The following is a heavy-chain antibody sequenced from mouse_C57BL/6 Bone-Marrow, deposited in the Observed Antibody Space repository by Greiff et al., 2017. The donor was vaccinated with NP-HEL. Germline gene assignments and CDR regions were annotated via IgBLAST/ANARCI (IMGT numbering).Heavy chain of an antibody. Sequence: EVQLQQSGAELVRPGASVKLSCTASGFNIKDDYMHWVKQRPEQGLEWIGWIDPENGDTAYDSKFQGQATITAETSSNTAYLQLSSLTSEGTAVYYCTRGYEYDEYYFDYWGQGTTLTVSS. D-gene: IGHD2-4*01. CDR2: IDPENGDT. V-gene: IGHV14-4*01. CDR1: GFNIKDDY. CDR3: TRGYEYDEYYFDY. J-gene: IGHJ2*01.